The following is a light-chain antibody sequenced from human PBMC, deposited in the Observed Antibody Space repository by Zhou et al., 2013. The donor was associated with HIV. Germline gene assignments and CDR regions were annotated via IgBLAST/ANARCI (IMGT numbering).Light chain of an antibody. V-gene: IGKV1-5*03. CDR3: QQYNSFSVT. CDR2: KAS. CDR1: QNVNNW. J-gene: IGKJ1*01. Sequence: DIHLTQSPSTLSASIGDRVAITCRASQNVNNWLAWYQQKPGIAPKLLLYKASSLESGVPSRFSGSGSGTEFTLTISSLQPDDFATYYCQQYNSFSVTFGQGTKGGDQT.